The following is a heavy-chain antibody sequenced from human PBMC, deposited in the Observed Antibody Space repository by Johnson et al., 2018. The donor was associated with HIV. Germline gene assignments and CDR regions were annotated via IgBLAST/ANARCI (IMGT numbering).Heavy chain of an antibody. J-gene: IGHJ3*02. Sequence: QVQLVESGGGVVQPGGSLKLSCAASGFTFSSYAMHWVRQAPGKGLEWVAVISYDGSNKYYADSVKGRFTISRDNSKNTLYLQVNSLKTEDTAVYYCARSPASRVGDSFAFDIWGQGTMVTVSS. V-gene: IGHV3-30-3*01. CDR3: ARSPASRVGDSFAFDI. D-gene: IGHD2-21*02. CDR1: GFTFSSYA. CDR2: ISYDGSNK.